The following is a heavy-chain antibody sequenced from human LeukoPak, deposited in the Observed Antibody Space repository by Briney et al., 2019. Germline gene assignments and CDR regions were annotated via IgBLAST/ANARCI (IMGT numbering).Heavy chain of an antibody. J-gene: IGHJ4*02. CDR2: LDGDSGRT. V-gene: IGHV3-23*01. D-gene: IGHD3-22*01. CDR1: GFSFRLYA. CDR3: ARVRIPYDTSGYYFDY. Sequence: PGGSLRLSCEASGFSFRLYAMNWVRQAPGRGLEWVSGLDGDSGRTYYADSVKGRFTISRDNSKNTLNLQMNSLRAEDTAVYYCARVRIPYDTSGYYFDYWGQGTLVTVSS.